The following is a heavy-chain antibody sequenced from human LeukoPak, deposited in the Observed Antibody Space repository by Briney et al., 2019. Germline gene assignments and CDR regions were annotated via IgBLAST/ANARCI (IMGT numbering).Heavy chain of an antibody. Sequence: SETLSLTCTVSGGSISSYYWSWIRQPPGKGLEWIGSMYYSGSTYYNPSLKSRATISGDTSKNQFSLKLSSVTAADTAVYSCARGSVHYDSSGYYPDAFDIWGQGTMVTVSS. CDR1: GGSISSYY. J-gene: IGHJ3*02. CDR2: MYYSGST. D-gene: IGHD3-22*01. V-gene: IGHV4-39*07. CDR3: ARGSVHYDSSGYYPDAFDI.